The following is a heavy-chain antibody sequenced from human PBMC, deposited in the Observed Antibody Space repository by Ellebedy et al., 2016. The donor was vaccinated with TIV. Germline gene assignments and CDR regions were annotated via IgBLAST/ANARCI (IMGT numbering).Heavy chain of an antibody. CDR2: ISYDGSNK. CDR1: GFTFSNYG. V-gene: IGHV3-30*18. J-gene: IGHJ4*02. Sequence: PGGSLRLSCAASGFTFSNYGMHWVRQAPGKGLEWVSVISYDGSNKYYADSVKGRFTISRVNSKNTLYVQMNSLRAEDTAVYYCAKVADYYHDSSGFPDNWGQGTLVTVSS. CDR3: AKVADYYHDSSGFPDN. D-gene: IGHD3-22*01.